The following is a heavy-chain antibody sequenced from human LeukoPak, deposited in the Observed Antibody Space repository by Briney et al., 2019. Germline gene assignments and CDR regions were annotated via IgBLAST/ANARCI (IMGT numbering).Heavy chain of an antibody. Sequence: SETLSLTCTVSGGSISSGSYDWSWIRQPAGKGLEWIGRIYTSGSTNYNPSLKSRVTISVDTSKNQFSLKLSSVTAADTAVYYCASGLVGATTDYWGQGTLVTVSS. V-gene: IGHV4-61*02. J-gene: IGHJ4*02. CDR1: GGSISSGSYD. D-gene: IGHD1-26*01. CDR2: IYTSGST. CDR3: ASGLVGATTDY.